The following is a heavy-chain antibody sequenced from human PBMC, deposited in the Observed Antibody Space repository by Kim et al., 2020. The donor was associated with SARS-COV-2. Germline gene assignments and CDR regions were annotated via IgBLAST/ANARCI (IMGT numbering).Heavy chain of an antibody. Sequence: GGSLRLSCAASGFNFSPYWMTWVRRAPGKGLEWVANINQDGSEEYYVDSVKGRFTVFRDNAKNSLFLQMYSLRVEDTAVYYCARDGGVEATLLGNFQVWG. CDR1: GFNFSPYW. J-gene: IGHJ1*01. V-gene: IGHV3-7*01. CDR2: INQDGSEE. CDR3: ARDGGVEATLLGNFQV. D-gene: IGHD1-26*01.